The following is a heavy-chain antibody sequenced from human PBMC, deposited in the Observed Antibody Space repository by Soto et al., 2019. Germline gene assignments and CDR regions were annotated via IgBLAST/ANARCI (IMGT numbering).Heavy chain of an antibody. Sequence: GGALRLSCAASVFTFSSSAMKWVRQAPVKGLACVSTISGGGDYTYYPDSAISTYFADSVKGRLTISRDNSKNTLYLQVNSLRAEDTALYYCAREGWLQFGNAFDIWGQGTMVTVSS. CDR3: AREGWLQFGNAFDI. V-gene: IGHV3-23*01. D-gene: IGHD5-12*01. J-gene: IGHJ3*02. CDR2: ISGGGDYTYYPDSAIST. CDR1: VFTFSSSA.